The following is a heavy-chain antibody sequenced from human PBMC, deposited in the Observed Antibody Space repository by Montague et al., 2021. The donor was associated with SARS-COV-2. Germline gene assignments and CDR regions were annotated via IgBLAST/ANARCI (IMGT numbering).Heavy chain of an antibody. CDR2: INHSANT. J-gene: IGHJ6*02. CDR3: ASGIYPSGSYYNRYYYGLNI. D-gene: IGHD3-10*01. CDR1: GGSLSGYY. Sequence: SETLSLTCAVHGGSLSGYYWSWIRQPPEKGPEWIGEINHSANTKYNPSLKSPVTISIDTSKNQFSLKMTSVTAADTATYYCASGIYPSGSYYNRYYYGLNIWGPGTPVIVSS. V-gene: IGHV4-34*01.